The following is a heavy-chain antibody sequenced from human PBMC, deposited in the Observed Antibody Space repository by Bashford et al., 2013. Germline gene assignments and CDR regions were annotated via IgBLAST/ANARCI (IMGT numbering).Heavy chain of an antibody. V-gene: IGHV4-4*07. CDR1: GGSISNDY. J-gene: IGHJ3*02. CDR3: AGYSASAGPERVFDI. Sequence: SETLSLTCTVSGGSISNDYWSWIRQPAGKGLEWIGRIHTSGNTNYNPSLRSRVTMSVDTSKNQFSLKLSSVTAADTAMYFCAGYSASAGPERVFDIWGQGTMVTVSS. CDR2: IHTSGNT. D-gene: IGHD1-26*01.